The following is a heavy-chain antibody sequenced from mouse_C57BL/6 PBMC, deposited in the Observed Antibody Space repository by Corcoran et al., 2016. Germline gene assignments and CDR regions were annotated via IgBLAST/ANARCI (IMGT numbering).Heavy chain of an antibody. CDR1: GYAFSSYW. V-gene: IGHV1-80*01. Sequence: QVQLQQSGAELVKPGASEKISCKASGYAFSSYWMNWVKQRPGKGLEWIGQIYPGDGDPNYNGKFKGKATLTADKSSSTAYMQLSSLTSEDSAVYFCASEEITLNNYVDYWGQGTTLTVSS. CDR3: ASEEITLNNYVDY. J-gene: IGHJ2*01. CDR2: IYPGDGDP. D-gene: IGHD2-4*01.